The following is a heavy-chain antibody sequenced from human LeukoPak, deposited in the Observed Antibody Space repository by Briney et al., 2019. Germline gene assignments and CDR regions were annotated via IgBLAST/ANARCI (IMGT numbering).Heavy chain of an antibody. CDR1: NGSISSYY. D-gene: IGHD4-23*01. CDR2: IYYSGST. J-gene: IGHJ6*02. Sequence: SVTLSLTCNVSNGSISSYYWSWIRQPPGKGLEWIGYIYYSGSTDYNPSLKSRVTISVDTSNNQFSLKLTSVTAADTAVYYCARHNSAGYYYGLDVWGQGTTVTVSS. V-gene: IGHV4-59*08. CDR3: ARHNSAGYYYGLDV.